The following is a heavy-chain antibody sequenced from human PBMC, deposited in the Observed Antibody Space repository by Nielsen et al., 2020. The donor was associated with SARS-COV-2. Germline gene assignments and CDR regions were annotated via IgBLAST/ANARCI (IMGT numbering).Heavy chain of an antibody. D-gene: IGHD2-2*01. CDR1: GGSFSGYY. V-gene: IGHV4-34*01. CDR2: INHSGST. Sequence: SETLSLTCAVYGGSFSGYYWSWIRQPPGKGLEWIGEINHSGSTNYNPSLKSRVTISVDTSKNQFSLKLSSVTAADTAVYYCARDEGTSCLGLCGMDVWGQGTTVTVSS. J-gene: IGHJ6*02. CDR3: ARDEGTSCLGLCGMDV.